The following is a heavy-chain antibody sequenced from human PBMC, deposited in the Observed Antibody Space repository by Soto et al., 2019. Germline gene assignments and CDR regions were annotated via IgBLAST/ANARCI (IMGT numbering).Heavy chain of an antibody. D-gene: IGHD3-10*01. CDR2: IYYSGST. V-gene: IGHV4-59*01. CDR1: GGSIISYY. CDR3: ARRRFGELNSMDV. Sequence: SETLSLTCTVSGGSIISYYWSWIRQPPGKGLEWIGYIYYSGSTNYNPSLKSRVTISVDTSKNRFSLKLSSVTAADTAVYYCARRRFGELNSMDVWGQGTTVTVSS. J-gene: IGHJ6*02.